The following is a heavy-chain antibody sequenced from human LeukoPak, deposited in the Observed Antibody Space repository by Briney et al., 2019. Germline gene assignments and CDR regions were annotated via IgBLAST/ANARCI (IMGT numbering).Heavy chain of an antibody. V-gene: IGHV3-21*01. J-gene: IGHJ4*02. CDR3: ARDRPTGASRLFVVQ. Sequence: GGSLILSCAASGFIFSTYSMTWVRQAPGKGLEWVSSMSSGGTYIYYADSVRGRFTISRDNAKNSLSLVVKSLRAEDTAVYYCARDRPTGASRLFVVQWGQGTLVTVSS. CDR2: MSSGGTYI. CDR1: GFIFSTYS. D-gene: IGHD3-3*01.